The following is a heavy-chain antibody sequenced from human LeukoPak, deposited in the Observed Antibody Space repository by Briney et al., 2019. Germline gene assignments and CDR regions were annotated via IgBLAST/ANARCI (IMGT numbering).Heavy chain of an antibody. CDR2: IYYSGSS. J-gene: IGHJ4*02. CDR1: GDSISTYL. Sequence: SETLSLTCTVSGDSISTYLWSWIRQPPGKGLEWIGYIYYSGSSSYNPALRSRVAISLDTSKNQFSLKLSSVTAADTAIYYCARLYCSRTSCYYSNWGQGTLVTVSS. CDR3: ARLYCSRTSCYYSN. D-gene: IGHD2-2*01. V-gene: IGHV4-59*01.